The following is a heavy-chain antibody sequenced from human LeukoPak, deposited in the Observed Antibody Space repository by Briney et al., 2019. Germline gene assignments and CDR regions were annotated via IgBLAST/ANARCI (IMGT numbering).Heavy chain of an antibody. CDR2: ITPIFGTA. V-gene: IGHV1-69*01. J-gene: IGHJ5*02. D-gene: IGHD2-15*01. CDR3: AKGVYCSGGSCPLPNWFDP. Sequence: GSSVKVSCKASGGTFSSYAISWVRQAPGQGLEWMGGITPIFGTANYAQKFQGRVTITADESTSTAYMELSSLRSEDTAVYYCAKGVYCSGGSCPLPNWFDPWGQGTLVTVSS. CDR1: GGTFSSYA.